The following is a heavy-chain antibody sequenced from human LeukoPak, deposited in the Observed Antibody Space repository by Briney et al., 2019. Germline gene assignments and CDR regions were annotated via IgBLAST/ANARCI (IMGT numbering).Heavy chain of an antibody. CDR3: ARSLMSNQYYDFSSRYSLDN. Sequence: GASVKVSCKASGYTFTSYGISWVRQAPGQGLEWMGWISAYNGNTNYAQKLQGRVTMTRDTSTSTVYMELSSLRSEDTAVYYCARSLMSNQYYDFSSRYSLDNWGQGTLVTVSS. CDR2: ISAYNGNT. D-gene: IGHD3-3*01. J-gene: IGHJ4*02. V-gene: IGHV1-18*01. CDR1: GYTFTSYG.